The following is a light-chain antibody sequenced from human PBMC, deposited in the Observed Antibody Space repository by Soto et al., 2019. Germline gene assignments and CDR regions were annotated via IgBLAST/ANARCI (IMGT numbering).Light chain of an antibody. CDR3: QQYGSIPIT. CDR2: GVS. CDR1: QSVSNTY. Sequence: EIVLTQSPGTMSLSPGETATLSCRASQSVSNTYLAWHQQKPGQAPRLLIYGVSRRATGNPDRFRGSGSGTGFTLTISRLEPEDFAVYYCQQYGSIPITFGGGTKVEIK. J-gene: IGKJ4*01. V-gene: IGKV3-20*01.